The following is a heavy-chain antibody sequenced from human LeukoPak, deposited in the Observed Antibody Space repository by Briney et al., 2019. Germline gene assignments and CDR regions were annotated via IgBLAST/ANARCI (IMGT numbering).Heavy chain of an antibody. D-gene: IGHD6-13*01. Sequence: SETLSLTCTVSGGAISSYYWSWIRQPPGKGLEWIGYIYYSGSTNYNPSLKSRVTISVDTSKNQFSLKLSSVTAADTAVYYCARLPLAAAGRGYYYYYGMDVWGQGTTVTVSS. J-gene: IGHJ6*02. V-gene: IGHV4-59*08. CDR1: GGAISSYY. CDR3: ARLPLAAAGRGYYYYYGMDV. CDR2: IYYSGST.